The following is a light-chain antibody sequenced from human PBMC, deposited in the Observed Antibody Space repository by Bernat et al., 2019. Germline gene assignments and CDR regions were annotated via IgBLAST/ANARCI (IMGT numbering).Light chain of an antibody. CDR1: QDISNY. J-gene: IGKJ2*03. CDR3: QQYDNHHQYS. Sequence: DIQMTQSPSSLSASVGDRVTITCQASQDISNYLNWYQQKPGKAPKLLIYDASNLETGVPSRFSGSGSGTDFTFTISSLQPEDIATYYCQQYDNHHQYSFGQGNKLEIK. V-gene: IGKV1-33*01. CDR2: DAS.